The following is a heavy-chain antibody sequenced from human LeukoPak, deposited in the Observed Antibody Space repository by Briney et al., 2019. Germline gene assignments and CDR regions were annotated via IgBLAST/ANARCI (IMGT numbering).Heavy chain of an antibody. Sequence: GSLGLSCAASGFNFSSYGLHWVRQAPGKGLEWVAVIWYDGSNKYFAGSVKGRFTISRDNSKNTLYLQMNSLRAEDTAVYYCARPRTGAAGSPFDYWGQGTLVTVSS. V-gene: IGHV3-33*01. J-gene: IGHJ4*02. D-gene: IGHD1-26*01. CDR1: GFNFSSYG. CDR3: ARPRTGAAGSPFDY. CDR2: IWYDGSNK.